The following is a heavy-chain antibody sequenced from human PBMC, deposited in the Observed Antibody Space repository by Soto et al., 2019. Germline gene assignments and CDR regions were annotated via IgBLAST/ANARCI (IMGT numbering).Heavy chain of an antibody. CDR1: GFTFSSYG. CDR2: IWHDGSNK. J-gene: IGHJ6*02. CDR3: AGDRTSYAMDV. V-gene: IGHV3-33*01. Sequence: QVQLVESGGGVIQPGRSLRLSCAASGFTFSSYGMHWVRQAPGKGLEWVAVIWHDGSNKNYGDSVKGRFTISRDNSKNTLYLQMNSLRAEDTAVYYCAGDRTSYAMDVWGQGTKVTVSS.